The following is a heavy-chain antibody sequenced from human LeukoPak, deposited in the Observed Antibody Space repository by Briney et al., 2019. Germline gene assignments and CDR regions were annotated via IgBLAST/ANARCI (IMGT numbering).Heavy chain of an antibody. D-gene: IGHD3-22*01. CDR1: GDTFTSYY. J-gene: IGHJ4*02. V-gene: IGHV1-2*02. CDR2: INPNSGGT. Sequence: ASVKVSCKASGDTFTSYYMHWVRQAPGQGLEWMGWINPNSGGTNYAQKFQGRVTMTRDTSISTAYMELSRLRSDDTAVYYCATKDYYDSSGYPFDYWGQGTLVTVSS. CDR3: ATKDYYDSSGYPFDY.